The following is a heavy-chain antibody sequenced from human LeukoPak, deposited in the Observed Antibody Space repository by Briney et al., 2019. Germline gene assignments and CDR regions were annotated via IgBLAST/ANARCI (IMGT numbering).Heavy chain of an antibody. J-gene: IGHJ4*02. CDR3: ARETVDYYDSSGYSFFDY. V-gene: IGHV4-61*08. D-gene: IGHD3-22*01. CDR2: IYYSGST. Sequence: PSQTLSLTCTVSGGSISSGGYYWSWIRQPPGKGLEWIGYIYYSGSTNYNPSLKSRVTISVDTSKNQFSLKLSSVTAADTAVYYCARETVDYYDSSGYSFFDYWGQGTLVTVSS. CDR1: GGSISSGGYY.